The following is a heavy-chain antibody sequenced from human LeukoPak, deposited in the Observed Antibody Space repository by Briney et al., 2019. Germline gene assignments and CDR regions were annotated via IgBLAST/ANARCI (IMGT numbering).Heavy chain of an antibody. CDR1: GYSIRNGYN. J-gene: IGHJ4*02. CDR2: IYQSGST. D-gene: IGHD6-13*01. Sequence: SETLSLTCTVSGYSIRNGYNWGWIRLSPGKGLEWLGSIYQSGSTYDNPSLKSRVTISVDTSKNQFSLKLSSVTAADTAVYYCARGSLAAAGRDFDYWGQGTLVTVSS. V-gene: IGHV4-38-2*02. CDR3: ARGSLAAAGRDFDY.